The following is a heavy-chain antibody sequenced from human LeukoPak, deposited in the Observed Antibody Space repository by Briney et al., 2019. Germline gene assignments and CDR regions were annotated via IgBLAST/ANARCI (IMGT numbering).Heavy chain of an antibody. CDR1: GGSISRSSYY. CDR3: ARHQEVDFDL. J-gene: IGHJ2*01. V-gene: IGHV4-39*01. CDR2: IHYSGII. Sequence: SETLSLTCTVSGGSISRSSYYWGCIRQPPGKGLEWIGSIHYSGIIYYNPSLKSRVTISVDTSKNHFSLKLSSVTAADTAVYYCARHQEVDFDLWGRGTLSLSPQ.